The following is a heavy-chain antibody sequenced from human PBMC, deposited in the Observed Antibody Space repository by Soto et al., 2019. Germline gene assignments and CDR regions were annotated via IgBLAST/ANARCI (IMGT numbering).Heavy chain of an antibody. J-gene: IGHJ4*02. CDR2: IYYSGST. D-gene: IGHD1-26*01. Sequence: SETLSLTCTVSGGSINSYYWSWIRQPPGKGLEWIGYIYYSGSTNYNPSLKSRVTISVDTSKNQFSLKLSSVTAADTAVYYCARDHGELKYWGQGTLVTVSS. CDR3: ARDHGELKY. CDR1: GGSINSYY. V-gene: IGHV4-59*01.